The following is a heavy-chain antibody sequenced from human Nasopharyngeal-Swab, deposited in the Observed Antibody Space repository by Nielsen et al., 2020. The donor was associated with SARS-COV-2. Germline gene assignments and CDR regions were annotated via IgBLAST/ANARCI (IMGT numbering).Heavy chain of an antibody. Sequence: GGSLRLSCVGSGISFSTSVIPWVRQAPGKGLEWLAVIAIDGSNYEQYANSVRGRFSISRDTYQNTLHLQLNSLREEDTAVYYCVREGGTSGRAGYFDYWGQGTLVTVTS. D-gene: IGHD2-2*01. CDR1: GISFSTSV. CDR3: VREGGTSGRAGYFDY. J-gene: IGHJ4*02. V-gene: IGHV3-30-3*01. CDR2: IAIDGSNYE.